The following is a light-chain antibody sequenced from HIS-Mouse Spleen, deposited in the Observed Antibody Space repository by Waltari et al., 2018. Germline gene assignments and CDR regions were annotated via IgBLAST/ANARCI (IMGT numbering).Light chain of an antibody. V-gene: IGLV3-10*01. Sequence: SYELTQPPSVSVSPGQTARITCSGDALPKKYPYWYQQKSGQAPGLVIYEDSKRPSGIPERFSGYSSGTMATLTISGAQVEDEADYYCYSTDSSGNHRVFGGGTKLTVL. J-gene: IGLJ2*01. CDR1: ALPKKY. CDR2: EDS. CDR3: YSTDSSGNHRV.